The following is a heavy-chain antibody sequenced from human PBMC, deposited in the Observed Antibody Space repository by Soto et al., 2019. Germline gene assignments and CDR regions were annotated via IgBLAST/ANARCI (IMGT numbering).Heavy chain of an antibody. Sequence: PGESLKISCKGSGYSFTSYWISRVRQMPGKGLEWMGRIDPSDSYTNYSPSFQGHVTISADKSISTAYLQWSSLKASDTAMYYCARVGGYCSGGSCYSPRYYYYGMDVWGQGTTVTVSS. CDR3: ARVGGYCSGGSCYSPRYYYYGMDV. J-gene: IGHJ6*02. CDR2: IDPSDSYT. V-gene: IGHV5-10-1*01. D-gene: IGHD2-15*01. CDR1: GYSFTSYW.